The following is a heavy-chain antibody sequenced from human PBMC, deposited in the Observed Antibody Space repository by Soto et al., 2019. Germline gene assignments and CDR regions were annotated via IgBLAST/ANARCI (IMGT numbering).Heavy chain of an antibody. CDR1: GYTFTSYT. J-gene: IGHJ4*02. CDR2: TNAGNGNK. D-gene: IGHD3-10*01. V-gene: IGHV1-3*01. Sequence: QVQLVQSGAEVKKPGASVKVSCQASGYTFTSYTLHWVRQAPGQGPEWMGWTNAGNGNKKYSQRFQGRITITSDGSARTTYMELRSLNFEDTAVYYCERGGGWVGDPSFDSWGQGTLVTVSS. CDR3: ERGGGWVGDPSFDS.